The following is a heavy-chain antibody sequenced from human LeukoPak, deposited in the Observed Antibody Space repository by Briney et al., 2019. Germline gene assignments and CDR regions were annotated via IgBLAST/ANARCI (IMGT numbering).Heavy chain of an antibody. CDR1: GYTFTGYY. J-gene: IGHJ6*02. Sequence: ASVKVSCKASGYTFTGYYMHWVRQAPGQGLEWMGWINPNSGVTNYAQKFQGRVTMTRDTSISTAYMELSRLRSDGTAVYYCARTVPVVPAAGYYYYGMDVWGQGTTVTVSS. CDR2: INPNSGVT. V-gene: IGHV1-2*02. CDR3: ARTVPVVPAAGYYYYGMDV. D-gene: IGHD2-2*01.